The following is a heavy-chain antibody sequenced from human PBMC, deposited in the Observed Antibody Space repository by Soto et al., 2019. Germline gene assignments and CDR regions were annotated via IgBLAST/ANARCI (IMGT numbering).Heavy chain of an antibody. V-gene: IGHV3-23*01. J-gene: IGHJ4*02. Sequence: PGGSLRLSCAASGFTFSSYAMSWVRQAPGKGLEWVSAISGSGGSTYYADSVKGRFTISRDNSKNTLYLQMNSLRAEDTAVYYCAKPSVLRFLEWLLYPFAFDYWGQGTLVTVSS. CDR3: AKPSVLRFLEWLLYPFAFDY. CDR2: ISGSGGST. CDR1: GFTFSSYA. D-gene: IGHD3-3*01.